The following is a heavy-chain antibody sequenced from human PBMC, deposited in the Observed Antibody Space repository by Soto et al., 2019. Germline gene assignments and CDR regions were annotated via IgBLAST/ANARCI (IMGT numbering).Heavy chain of an antibody. D-gene: IGHD3-3*01. CDR1: GFTFINAW. J-gene: IGHJ6*02. V-gene: IGHV3-15*01. CDR3: TRDSPYDFWSGYQGRHYYYGMDV. Sequence: PGGSLSLSCAASGFTFINAWMSWVRQAPGKGLERVGRIRSKAYGGTTEYAASVKGRFTISRDDSKSIAYLQMNSLKAEDTAVYYCTRDSPYDFWSGYQGRHYYYGMDVWGQGTTVTVSS. CDR2: IRSKAYGGTT.